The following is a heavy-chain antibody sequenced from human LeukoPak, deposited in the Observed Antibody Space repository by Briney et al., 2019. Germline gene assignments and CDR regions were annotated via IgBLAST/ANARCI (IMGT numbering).Heavy chain of an antibody. J-gene: IGHJ4*02. CDR2: INQDGGVI. CDR3: ARVHSSTWSPHFDN. D-gene: IGHD6-13*01. V-gene: IGHV3-7*05. Sequence: GGSLRLSCAASGFTFSTYAMSWVRQAPGRGLEWVANINQDGGVIYYVDSVKGRFAVSRDNTKSALSLQMNSLRVADTAVYFCARVHSSTWSPHFDNWGQGMLVTVSS. CDR1: GFTFSTYA.